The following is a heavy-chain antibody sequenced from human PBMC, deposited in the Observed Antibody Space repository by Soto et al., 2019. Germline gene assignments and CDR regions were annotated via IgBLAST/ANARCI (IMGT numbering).Heavy chain of an antibody. J-gene: IGHJ4*02. D-gene: IGHD3-9*01. CDR3: ARNVLRYFDWLFDPYYFDY. Sequence: SVKVSCKASGGTFSSYAISWVRQAPGQGLEWMGGIIPIFGTANYAQKFQGRVTITADESTSTAYMELSSLRSEDTAVYYCARNVLRYFDWLFDPYYFDYWGQGTLVTVSS. V-gene: IGHV1-69*13. CDR2: IIPIFGTA. CDR1: GGTFSSYA.